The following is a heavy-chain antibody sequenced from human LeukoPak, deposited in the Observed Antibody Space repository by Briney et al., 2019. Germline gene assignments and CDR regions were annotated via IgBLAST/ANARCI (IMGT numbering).Heavy chain of an antibody. CDR2: IYHSGST. V-gene: IGHV4-30-2*01. CDR3: ARDIYCSGGSCYWYFDY. J-gene: IGHJ4*02. Sequence: PSETLSLTCAVSGGSISSGGYSWSWIRQPPGKGLEWIGYIYHSGSTYYNPSLKSRVTISVDRSKNQSSLKLSSVTAADTAVYYCARDIYCSGGSCYWYFDYWGQGTLVTVSS. D-gene: IGHD2-15*01. CDR1: GGSISSGGYS.